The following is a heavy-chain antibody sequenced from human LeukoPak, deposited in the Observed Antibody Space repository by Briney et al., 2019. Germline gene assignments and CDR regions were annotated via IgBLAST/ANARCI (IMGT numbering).Heavy chain of an antibody. CDR2: INPSGGST. CDR3: ARDEGPPRYNWNYGGPDF. D-gene: IGHD1-7*01. J-gene: IGHJ4*02. CDR1: GFTFTDYY. V-gene: IGHV1-46*01. Sequence: ASVKVSFKASGFTFTDYYMHWVRQAPGQGLEWMGIINPSGGSTSYAQKFQGRVTLNRDRSTSTVYMELSSLSSEDTAVYYCARDEGPPRYNWNYGGPDFWGQGTLVTVLS.